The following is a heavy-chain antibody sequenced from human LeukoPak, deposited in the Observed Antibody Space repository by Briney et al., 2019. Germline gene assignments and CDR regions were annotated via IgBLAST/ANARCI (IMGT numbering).Heavy chain of an antibody. CDR1: GFTFSSYG. V-gene: IGHV3-30*18. CDR3: AEELGYCSSTSCYGTLDY. Sequence: GGSLRLSCAASGFTFSSYGMHWVRQAPGKGLEWVAVISYDGSNKYYADSVKGRFTISRDNSKNTLYLQMNSLRAEDTAVYYCAEELGYCSSTSCYGTLDYWGQGTLVTVSS. J-gene: IGHJ4*02. D-gene: IGHD2-2*01. CDR2: ISYDGSNK.